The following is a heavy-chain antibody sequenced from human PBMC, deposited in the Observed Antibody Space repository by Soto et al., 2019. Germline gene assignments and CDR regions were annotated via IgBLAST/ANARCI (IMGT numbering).Heavy chain of an antibody. CDR1: GFNFRRYW. CDR3: ARDPTASYGDSLLFDY. CDR2: IKEDGSEQ. V-gene: IGHV3-7*01. D-gene: IGHD4-17*01. Sequence: EVQLVESGGGLVQPGGSLRLSCAASGFNFRRYWMSWVRQAPGKGLEWVANIKEDGSEQYYVDSVKGRFTIFRDNAKNSLSLQMNILRAEDTAIYYCARDPTASYGDSLLFDYWGQGTLVIVSS. J-gene: IGHJ4*02.